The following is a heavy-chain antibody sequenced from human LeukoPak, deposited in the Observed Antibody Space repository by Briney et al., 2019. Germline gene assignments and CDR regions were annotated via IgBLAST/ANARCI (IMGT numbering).Heavy chain of an antibody. V-gene: IGHV4-34*01. J-gene: IGHJ6*03. CDR3: AREIMVRGVIYYYYYMDV. Sequence: SETLSLTCAVYGGSFSGYYWSWIRQPPGKGLEWIGEINHSGSTNYNPSLKSRVTISVDTSKNQFSLKLSSVTAADTAVYYCAREIMVRGVIYYYYYMDVWGKGTTVTISS. D-gene: IGHD3-10*01. CDR2: INHSGST. CDR1: GGSFSGYY.